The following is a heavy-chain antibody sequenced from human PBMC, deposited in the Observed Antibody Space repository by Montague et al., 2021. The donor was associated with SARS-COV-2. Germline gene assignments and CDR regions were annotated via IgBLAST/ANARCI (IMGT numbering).Heavy chain of an antibody. V-gene: IGHV4-39*01. D-gene: IGHD3-10*01. Sequence: SETLSLTCTVSGGSITRNYYWGWIRQPPGKGLEWVGNIYYSGTTFNNPSLESRVTISVDASKNQFSLNLTSVTAADTAVYYCARPLVRGVPKAFDIWGQGALVTVSS. CDR3: ARPLVRGVPKAFDI. CDR1: GGSITRNYY. J-gene: IGHJ3*02. CDR2: IYYSGTT.